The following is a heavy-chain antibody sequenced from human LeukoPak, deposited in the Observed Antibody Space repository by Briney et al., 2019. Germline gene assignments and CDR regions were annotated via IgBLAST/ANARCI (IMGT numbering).Heavy chain of an antibody. CDR3: AKGVDYYDSSGYLGYYFDY. D-gene: IGHD3-22*01. CDR1: GFTFSNYG. CDR2: IWFDGSNK. J-gene: IGHJ4*02. Sequence: PGRSLRLSCAASGFTFSNYGMHWVRQAPGKGLEWVAVIWFDGSNKYYADSVKGRFTISRDNSKNTLYLQMNSLRAEDTAVYYCAKGVDYYDSSGYLGYYFDYWGQGTLVTVSS. V-gene: IGHV3-33*06.